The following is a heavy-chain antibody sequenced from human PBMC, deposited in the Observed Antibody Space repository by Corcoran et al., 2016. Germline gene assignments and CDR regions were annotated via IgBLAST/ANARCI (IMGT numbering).Heavy chain of an antibody. Sequence: KESGPALVKPTQTLTLTCTFSGFSLSTSGMRVNWIRQPPGKALEWLARIDWDDDKYYSTSLKTRLTISKDTSKNQVILTMTNMDPVDTATYYCARMGSGPLGLFEYWGQGTLVTVSS. D-gene: IGHD7-27*01. CDR3: ARMGSGPLGLFEY. J-gene: IGHJ4*02. CDR1: GFSLSTSGMR. CDR2: IDWDDDK. V-gene: IGHV2-70*04.